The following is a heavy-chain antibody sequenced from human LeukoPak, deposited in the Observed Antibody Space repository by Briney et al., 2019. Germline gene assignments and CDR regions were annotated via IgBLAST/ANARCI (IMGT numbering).Heavy chain of an antibody. CDR1: GGSISSYY. CDR2: ISYSGST. Sequence: SETLSLACTVSGGSISSYYWNWIRQSPTKGLEWIGYISYSGSTNYNPSLKSRVTISLDTSKNQFSLKVRSVTAADTAVYYCARGFDSKSTYFDYWGQGTLVTVSS. V-gene: IGHV4-59*01. CDR3: ARGFDSKSTYFDY. J-gene: IGHJ4*02. D-gene: IGHD5-12*01.